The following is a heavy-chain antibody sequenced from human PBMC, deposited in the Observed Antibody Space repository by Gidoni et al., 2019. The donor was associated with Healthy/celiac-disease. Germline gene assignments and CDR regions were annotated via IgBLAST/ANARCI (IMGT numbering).Heavy chain of an antibody. D-gene: IGHD1-7*01. CDR2: SSWNSGSI. CDR1: GFTFDDYA. CDR3: ANFNWNYSY. J-gene: IGHJ4*02. Sequence: EVQLVEYGGGLVQPGRSLRLSCAASGFTFDDYAMHWVRQAPGKGLEWVSGSSWNSGSIGYADSVKGRFTISRDNAKNSLYLQMNSLRAEDTALYYCANFNWNYSYWGQGTLVTVSS. V-gene: IGHV3-9*01.